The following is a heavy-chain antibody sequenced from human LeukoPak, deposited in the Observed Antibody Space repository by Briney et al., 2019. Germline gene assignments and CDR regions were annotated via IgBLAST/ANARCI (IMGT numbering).Heavy chain of an antibody. V-gene: IGHV5-51*01. CDR1: GSSFTSYW. J-gene: IGHJ3*02. Sequence: GESLQISCKGSGSSFTSYWIAWVRQLPGRGLEWMGIIYPGDSYTTYSPSFQGQVTISADKSISTAYLQWRSLKASDTAMYYCARRSGSDALGIWGQGTMVTVSS. D-gene: IGHD3-10*01. CDR2: IYPGDSYT. CDR3: ARRSGSDALGI.